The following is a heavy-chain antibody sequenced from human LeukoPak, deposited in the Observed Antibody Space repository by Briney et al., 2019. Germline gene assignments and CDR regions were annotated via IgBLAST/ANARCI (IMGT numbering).Heavy chain of an antibody. D-gene: IGHD6-19*01. CDR1: GFTFSSYA. CDR2: ISGSGGST. Sequence: GGSLRLSCAASGFTFSSYAMSWVRQAPGKGLEWVSAISGSGGSTYYADSVKGRFTISRDNSKNTLYLQMNSPRAEDTAGYYCEQAGPVAGYLDYWGQGTLVTVSS. CDR3: EQAGPVAGYLDY. J-gene: IGHJ4*02. V-gene: IGHV3-23*01.